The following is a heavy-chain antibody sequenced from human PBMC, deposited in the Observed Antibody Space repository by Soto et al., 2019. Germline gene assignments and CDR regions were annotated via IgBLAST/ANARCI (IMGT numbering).Heavy chain of an antibody. J-gene: IGHJ6*02. CDR3: ARTGPYYDSSGPLGYGMDV. V-gene: IGHV1-69*13. Sequence: SVKVSCKASGGSFRTYAISWVRQAPGQGLEWMGGIIPISGAANYAQNFQGRLTISADESMTTGYMALSSLRSDDTAIYYCARTGPYYDSSGPLGYGMDVWGQGTPVTVSS. CDR2: IIPISGAA. CDR1: GGSFRTYA. D-gene: IGHD3-22*01.